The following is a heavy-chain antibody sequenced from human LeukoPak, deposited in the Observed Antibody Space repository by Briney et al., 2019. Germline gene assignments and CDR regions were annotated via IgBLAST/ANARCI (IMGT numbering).Heavy chain of an antibody. V-gene: IGHV1-18*01. Sequence: ASVKVSCKASGYTFTSYGISWVRQAPGQGLEWMGWISAYNGNTNYAQKLQGRVTMTRDTSTSTVYMELSSLRSEDTAVYYCARGTPSSTENWFDPWGQGTLVTVSS. CDR3: ARGTPSSTENWFDP. CDR1: GYTFTSYG. J-gene: IGHJ5*02. CDR2: ISAYNGNT. D-gene: IGHD6-13*01.